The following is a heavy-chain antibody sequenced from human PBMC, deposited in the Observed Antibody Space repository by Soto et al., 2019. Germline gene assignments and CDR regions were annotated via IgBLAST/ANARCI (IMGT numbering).Heavy chain of an antibody. CDR3: ARYTSGLYYFDS. Sequence: LSLTCTVSGGSISNGAYSWSWIRQPPGKGLEWIGYIYHSGNTYYNPSLKSRVTISVDRSKNQFSLELNSVTAADTAVYYCARYTSGLYYFDSWGQGTLVTVS. CDR1: GGSISNGAYS. V-gene: IGHV4-30-2*01. D-gene: IGHD3-22*01. J-gene: IGHJ4*02. CDR2: IYHSGNT.